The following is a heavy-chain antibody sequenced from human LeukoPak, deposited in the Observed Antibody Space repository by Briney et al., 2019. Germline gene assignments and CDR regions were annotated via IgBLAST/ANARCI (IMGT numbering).Heavy chain of an antibody. Sequence: GRSLRLSCAASGFTFSSYSMNWVRQAPGKGLEWVSSISSSSSYIYYADSVKGRFTISRDTAKTSLYLQMNSLRAEDTAVYYCARGGGYNYAFDIWGQGTMVTVSS. D-gene: IGHD5-12*01. J-gene: IGHJ3*02. CDR3: ARGGGYNYAFDI. V-gene: IGHV3-21*01. CDR1: GFTFSSYS. CDR2: ISSSSSYI.